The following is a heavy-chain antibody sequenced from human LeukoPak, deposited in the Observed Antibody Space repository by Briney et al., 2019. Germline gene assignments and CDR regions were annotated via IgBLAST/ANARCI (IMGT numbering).Heavy chain of an antibody. CDR2: VNTDGSST. CDR1: GLTFSSYW. V-gene: IGHV3-74*01. D-gene: IGHD2-15*01. J-gene: IGHJ4*02. CDR3: ARERPRYCSGGSCYSYYFDY. Sequence: GGSLRLSCAASGLTFSSYWMHWVRQAPGKGLVWVSRVNTDGSSTRYADSVKGRFTISRDNAKNTLYLQMNSLRAEDTAVYYCARERPRYCSGGSCYSYYFDYWGQGTLVTVSS.